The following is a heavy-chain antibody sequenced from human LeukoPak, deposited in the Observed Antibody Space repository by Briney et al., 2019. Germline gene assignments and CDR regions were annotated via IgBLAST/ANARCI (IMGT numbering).Heavy chain of an antibody. CDR3: AKDTSMVRGVISYYFDY. D-gene: IGHD3-10*01. J-gene: IGHJ4*02. Sequence: PGGSLRLSCAASGFTFSSYAMSWVRQAPGKGLEWVSAISASGGSTYYADSVKGRFTISRDNSKNTLYLQMNSLRAEDTAVYYCAKDTSMVRGVISYYFDYWGQGTLVTVSS. V-gene: IGHV3-23*01. CDR1: GFTFSSYA. CDR2: ISASGGST.